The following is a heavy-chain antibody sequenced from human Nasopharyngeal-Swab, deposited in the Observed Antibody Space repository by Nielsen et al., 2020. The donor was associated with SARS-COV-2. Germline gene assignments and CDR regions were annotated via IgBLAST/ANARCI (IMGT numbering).Heavy chain of an antibody. CDR3: ARYFPRPLDFWNHLSVSHLLYYYGMDV. CDR2: INRDGSST. J-gene: IGHJ6*02. D-gene: IGHD3-3*01. Sequence: GGSLRLSCAASGFTFSSYWMHWVRQAPGKGLVWVSRINRDGSSTSYADSVKGRFTISRDNAKNTLYLQMNSLRAEDTAVYYCARYFPRPLDFWNHLSVSHLLYYYGMDVWGQGTTVTVSS. V-gene: IGHV3-74*01. CDR1: GFTFSSYW.